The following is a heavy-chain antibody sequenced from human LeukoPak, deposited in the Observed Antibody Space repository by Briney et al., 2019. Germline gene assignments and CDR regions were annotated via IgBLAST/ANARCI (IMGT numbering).Heavy chain of an antibody. J-gene: IGHJ6*03. CDR2: IYHSGST. D-gene: IGHD6-13*01. V-gene: IGHV4-38-2*01. CDR1: GYSISSGYY. Sequence: SETLSLTCAVSGYSISSGYYWGWIRQPPGKGLEWIGSIYHSGSTYYNPSLKSRVTISVHTSKNQFSLKLPSVTAADTAVYFCARVAAAAGKGRYMDVWGKGTTVTVSS. CDR3: ARVAAAAGKGRYMDV.